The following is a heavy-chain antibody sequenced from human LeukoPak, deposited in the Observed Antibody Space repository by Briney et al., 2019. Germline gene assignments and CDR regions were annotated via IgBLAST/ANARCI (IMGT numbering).Heavy chain of an antibody. J-gene: IGHJ4*02. CDR3: TTSPPAAPEDY. CDR2: IKSKTDGGTT. D-gene: IGHD2-2*01. Sequence: NPGGYLRLSCAASGFTFSNAWMSWVRQAPGKGLEWVGRIKSKTDGGTTDYAAPVKGRFTISRDDSKNTLYLQMNSLKTEDTAVYYCTTSPPAAPEDYWGQGTLVTVSS. CDR1: GFTFSNAW. V-gene: IGHV3-15*01.